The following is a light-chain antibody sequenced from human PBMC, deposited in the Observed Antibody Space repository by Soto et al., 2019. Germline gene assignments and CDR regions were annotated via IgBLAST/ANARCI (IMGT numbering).Light chain of an antibody. CDR2: GAS. CDR3: HQYGSTPFT. J-gene: IGKJ3*01. Sequence: EIVLTQSPGTLSLSPGDRATLSCRASQSVSTNYLAWYQQRLGQAPRLLIYGASSRATDIPDRFSGNGSGTDFPLTISRLEPEDFAVYYCHQYGSTPFTFGPGTKVDIK. V-gene: IGKV3-20*01. CDR1: QSVSTNY.